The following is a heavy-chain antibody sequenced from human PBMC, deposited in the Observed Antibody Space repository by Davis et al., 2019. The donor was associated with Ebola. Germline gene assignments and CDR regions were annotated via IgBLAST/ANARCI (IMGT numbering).Heavy chain of an antibody. J-gene: IGHJ4*02. CDR1: GFTFSDYY. D-gene: IGHD2-21*01. V-gene: IGHV3-11*01. CDR3: AKGSTLAMGIVDD. Sequence: GESLKISCAASGFTFSDYYMSWIRQAPGKGLEWVSYISSSGSTIYYADSVKGRFTISRDNAKNSLYLQMNSLRAEDTAVFYCAKGSTLAMGIVDDWGQGTLVTVSS. CDR2: ISSSGSTI.